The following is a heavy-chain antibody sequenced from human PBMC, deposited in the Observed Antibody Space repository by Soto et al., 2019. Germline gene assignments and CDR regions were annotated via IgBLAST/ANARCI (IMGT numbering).Heavy chain of an antibody. CDR1: GGSINDYY. CDR2: IYNGGTT. V-gene: IGHV4-59*08. J-gene: IGHJ5*02. D-gene: IGHD3-22*01. Sequence: SETLSLTCTVSGGSINDYYWSWIRQPPGRGLEWIGYIYNGGTTNYNPSLKSRVTISVDTSKNQFSLKLTSVTAADTAVYYCARDFFDSSDYTTNWFDPWGQGTLVTVSS. CDR3: ARDFFDSSDYTTNWFDP.